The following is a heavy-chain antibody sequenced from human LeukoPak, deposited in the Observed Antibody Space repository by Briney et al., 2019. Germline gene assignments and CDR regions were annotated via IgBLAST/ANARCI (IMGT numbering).Heavy chain of an antibody. CDR3: ARGDSYGYSFDY. V-gene: IGHV3-21*01. D-gene: IGHD5-18*01. J-gene: IGHJ4*02. Sequence: GGSLRLSCAASGFTFSSYSMNWVRQAPGKGLEWVSSISSSSSYIYYADSVKGRFTISRDNAKNSLYLQMSSLRAEDTAVYYCARGDSYGYSFDYWGQGTLVTVSS. CDR2: ISSSSSYI. CDR1: GFTFSSYS.